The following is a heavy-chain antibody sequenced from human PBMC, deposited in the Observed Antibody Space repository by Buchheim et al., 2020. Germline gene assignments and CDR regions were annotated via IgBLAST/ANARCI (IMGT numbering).Heavy chain of an antibody. CDR3: ARASRDGYNFFDY. CDR1: GGSISSGDYY. D-gene: IGHD5-24*01. V-gene: IGHV4-30-4*01. Sequence: QVQLQESGPGLVKPSQTLSLTCTVSGGSISSGDYYWSWLRQPPGKGLEWIGYILHSGGAYYNPSVRTRVSISEDASKHTLSLRLRSVTAADTAVYYCARASRDGYNFFDYWGQGTL. J-gene: IGHJ4*02. CDR2: ILHSGGA.